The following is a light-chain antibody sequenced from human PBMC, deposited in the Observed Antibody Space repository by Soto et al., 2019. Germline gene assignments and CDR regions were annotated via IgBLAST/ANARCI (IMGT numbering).Light chain of an antibody. CDR1: QSISSY. CDR3: QQYNNWPPRT. CDR2: AAS. V-gene: IGKV1-39*01. Sequence: DIPMTQSPSSLSASVGDRVTITCRASQSISSYLNWYQQKPGKAPKLLIYAASSLQSGVPSRFSGSGSGTDFTLTISSLQPEDFAVYYCQQYNNWPPRTFGQGTKVEVK. J-gene: IGKJ1*01.